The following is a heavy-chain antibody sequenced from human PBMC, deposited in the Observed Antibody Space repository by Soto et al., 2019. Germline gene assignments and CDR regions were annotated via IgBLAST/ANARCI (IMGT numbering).Heavy chain of an antibody. Sequence: SSETLSLTCTVSGGSISSSSYYWGWIRQPPGKGLEWIGSIYYSGSTGYNPSLRSRVSMSVDTSKNHFSLKMNSVTPADTAVYYCARDSGSGSLWGQGTLVTVSS. D-gene: IGHD1-26*01. CDR1: GGSISSSSYY. V-gene: IGHV4-39*02. J-gene: IGHJ1*01. CDR2: IYYSGST. CDR3: ARDSGSGSL.